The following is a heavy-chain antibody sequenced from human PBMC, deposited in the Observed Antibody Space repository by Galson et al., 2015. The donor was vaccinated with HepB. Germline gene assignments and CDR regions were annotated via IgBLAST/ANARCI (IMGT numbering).Heavy chain of an antibody. Sequence: SLRLSCAASGFTFSSYSMNWVRQAPGKGLEWVSSISSSSSYIYYADSVKGRFTISRDNAKNSLYLQMNSLRAEDTAVYYCARASPPSSGYSYYYYGMDVWGQGTTVTVSS. CDR2: ISSSSSYI. V-gene: IGHV3-21*01. J-gene: IGHJ6*02. CDR1: GFTFSSYS. D-gene: IGHD3-22*01. CDR3: ARASPPSSGYSYYYYGMDV.